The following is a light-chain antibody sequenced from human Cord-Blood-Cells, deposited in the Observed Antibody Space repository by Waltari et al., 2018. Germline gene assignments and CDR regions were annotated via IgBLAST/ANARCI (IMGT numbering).Light chain of an antibody. J-gene: IGKJ4*01. V-gene: IGKV4-1*01. Sequence: DIVMTQSPDSLAVSLGERATINCKSSQSVLYSSNNKNYLAWYQLKPGQPPKPLICWASTRESGVPDRFSGSGSGTDFTLTISSLQAEDGAVYYCQQYYSTPPLTFGGGTKVEIK. CDR3: QQYYSTPPLT. CDR1: QSVLYSSNNKNY. CDR2: WAS.